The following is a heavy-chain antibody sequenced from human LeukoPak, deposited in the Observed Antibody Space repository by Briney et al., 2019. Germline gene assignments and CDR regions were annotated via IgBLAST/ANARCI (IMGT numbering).Heavy chain of an antibody. V-gene: IGHV3-74*01. CDR2: INRDGSST. CDR3: ARGGGYSYGSFDY. CDR1: GVIFSNYW. J-gene: IGHJ4*02. D-gene: IGHD5-18*01. Sequence: PGGSLRLSCAASGVIFSNYWMHWVRQASGKGLVWVSRINRDGSSTSYADSVKGRFTISRDNAKNTLYLQMNSLRAEDTAVYYCARGGGYSYGSFDYWGQGTLVTVSS.